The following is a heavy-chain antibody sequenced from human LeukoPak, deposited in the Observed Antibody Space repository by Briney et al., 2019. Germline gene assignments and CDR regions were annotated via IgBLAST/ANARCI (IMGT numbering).Heavy chain of an antibody. Sequence: SETLSLTCIVSGGSINSHYWSWIRQPPGKGLEWIGDIHYTGTTKYNPSVKSRVTISIDTSKNQFSLELSSVPATDTAVYFCATNRVGTYDRPFDIWGQGTMVTVSS. J-gene: IGHJ3*02. CDR3: ATNRVGTYDRPFDI. CDR2: IHYTGTT. CDR1: GGSINSHY. V-gene: IGHV4-59*08. D-gene: IGHD1-26*01.